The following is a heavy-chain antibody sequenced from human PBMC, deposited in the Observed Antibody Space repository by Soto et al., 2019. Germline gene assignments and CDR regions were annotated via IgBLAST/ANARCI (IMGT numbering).Heavy chain of an antibody. V-gene: IGHV3-30-3*01. CDR3: ARVGATTIDYYYGMDV. D-gene: IGHD1-26*01. CDR2: ISYDGSNK. CDR1: GFTFSSYA. Sequence: QVQLVESGGGVVQPGRSLRLSCAASGFTFSSYAMHWVRQAPGKGLEWVAVISYDGSNKYYADSVKGRFTISRDNSKNTLYLQMNSLRAEDTAVYYCARVGATTIDYYYGMDVWGQGTTVTVSS. J-gene: IGHJ6*02.